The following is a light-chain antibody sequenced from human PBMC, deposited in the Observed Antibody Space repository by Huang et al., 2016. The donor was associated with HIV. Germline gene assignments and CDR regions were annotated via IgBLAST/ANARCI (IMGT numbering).Light chain of an antibody. V-gene: IGKV2-28*01. Sequence: DIVMTQSPLSLVVTPGEPASISCRSSQNLLHRNGFNYVDWYLQKPGQSPQILIYLASNRASWVPDRFSGSGSGTDFTLKISRVEAEYVGVFYCMQALQTPITFGQGTRLEIK. CDR2: LAS. CDR3: MQALQTPIT. CDR1: QNLLHRNGFNY. J-gene: IGKJ5*01.